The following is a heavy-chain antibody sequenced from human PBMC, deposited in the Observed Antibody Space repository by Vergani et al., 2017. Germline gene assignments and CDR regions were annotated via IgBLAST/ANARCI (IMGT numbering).Heavy chain of an antibody. CDR3: ARVSVAAAGLPSLWYFDL. D-gene: IGHD6-13*01. V-gene: IGHV3-11*01. Sequence: QVQLVESGGGLVKPGGSLRLSCAASGFTFSDYYMSWIRQAPGKGLGWVSYISSSGSTIYYADSVKGRFTISRDNAKNSLYLQMNSLRAEDTAVYYCARVSVAAAGLPSLWYFDLWGRGTLVTVSS. CDR1: GFTFSDYY. CDR2: ISSSGSTI. J-gene: IGHJ2*01.